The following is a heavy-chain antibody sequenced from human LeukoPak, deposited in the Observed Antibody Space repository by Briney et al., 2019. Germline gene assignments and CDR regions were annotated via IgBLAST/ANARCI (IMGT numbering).Heavy chain of an antibody. Sequence: GGSLRLSCAASGFTFSDYYMSWIRQALGKGLEWVSYISTSSSYTNHADSVKGRFTISRDNAKNSLYLQMNSLRAEDTAVYYCARDGERALDYWGQGTPVTVSS. J-gene: IGHJ4*02. D-gene: IGHD1-1*01. CDR3: ARDGERALDY. CDR1: GFTFSDYY. CDR2: ISTSSSYT. V-gene: IGHV3-11*06.